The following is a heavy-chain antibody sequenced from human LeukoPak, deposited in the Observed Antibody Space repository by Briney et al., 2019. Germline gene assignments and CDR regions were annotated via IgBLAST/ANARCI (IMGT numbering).Heavy chain of an antibody. CDR2: IHPTSGGT. CDR3: ARLINGVRAFDI. CDR1: GYTFTSYG. Sequence: ASVKVSCKASGYTFTSYGISWVRQAPGQGLEWMGWIHPTSGGTKYAQKFQGRVTMTRDTSISTAYMELSGLRSNDTAVYCCARLINGVRAFDIWGQGTMVTVSS. D-gene: IGHD7-27*01. V-gene: IGHV1-2*02. J-gene: IGHJ3*02.